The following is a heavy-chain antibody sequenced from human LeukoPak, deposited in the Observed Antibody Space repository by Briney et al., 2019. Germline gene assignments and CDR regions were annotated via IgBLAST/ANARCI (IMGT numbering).Heavy chain of an antibody. CDR2: ISSSGSYT. CDR1: GFTFSDYY. V-gene: IGHV3-11*03. J-gene: IGHJ4*02. D-gene: IGHD5-12*01. Sequence: NPGGSLRLSCAASGFTFSDYYMSWIRQAPGKGLELISYISSSGSYTNYADSVKGRFTISRDNAENSLYLQMNSLRAEDTAVYYCAGGYSGYVFAVWGQGALVTVSS. CDR3: AGGYSGYVFAV.